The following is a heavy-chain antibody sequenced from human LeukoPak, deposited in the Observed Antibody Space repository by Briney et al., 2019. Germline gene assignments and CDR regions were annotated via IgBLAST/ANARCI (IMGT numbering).Heavy chain of an antibody. CDR2: INGDGSTT. D-gene: IGHD3-10*01. CDR3: VTGSGSYYDS. J-gene: IGHJ4*02. CDR1: TFTFSTYW. Sequence: PGGSLRLSCEASTFTFSTYWMHWVRQAPGKGLVWVSYINGDGSTTNYADSVKGRLTISRDNAKNTLYLQMNSLRAEDTAVYYCVTGSGSYYDSWGLGTLVTVSS. V-gene: IGHV3-74*01.